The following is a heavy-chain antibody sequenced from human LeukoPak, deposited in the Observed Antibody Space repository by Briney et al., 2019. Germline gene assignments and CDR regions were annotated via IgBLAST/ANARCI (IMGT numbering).Heavy chain of an antibody. CDR2: ISSSGSTI. J-gene: IGHJ4*02. Sequence: QPGGSLRLSCAASGFTFSSYEMNWVRQAPGKGLEWVSYISSSGSTIYYADSVKGRFTISRDNAKNSLYLQMNSPRAEDTAVYYCAAYYYDSSGYYYWGQGTLVTVSS. CDR1: GFTFSSYE. CDR3: AAYYYDSSGYYY. V-gene: IGHV3-48*03. D-gene: IGHD3-22*01.